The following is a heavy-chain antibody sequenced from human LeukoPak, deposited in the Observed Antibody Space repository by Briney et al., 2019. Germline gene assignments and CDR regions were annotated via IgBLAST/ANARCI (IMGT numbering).Heavy chain of an antibody. Sequence: PGGSLRLSCAASGFTFSSYAMHWVRQAPGKGLEWVAVISYDGSNKYYADSVKGRFTISRDNSKNTLYLQMNSLRAEDTAVYYCASAVIAAAGSVEHYWGQGTLVTVSS. D-gene: IGHD6-13*01. CDR2: ISYDGSNK. V-gene: IGHV3-30-3*01. CDR1: GFTFSSYA. CDR3: ASAVIAAAGSVEHY. J-gene: IGHJ4*02.